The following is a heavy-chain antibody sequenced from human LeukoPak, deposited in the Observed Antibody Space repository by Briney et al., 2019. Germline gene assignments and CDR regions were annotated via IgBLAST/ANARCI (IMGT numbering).Heavy chain of an antibody. J-gene: IGHJ4*02. CDR3: AREYCSGGSCYLGYFDY. Sequence: GESLKISCKTSGYNFTNYWIGWVRQMPGKVLEWMGISYPDDSDTRYSPSFEGQVTISADKSISTASLHWSSLKASDTAMYYCAREYCSGGSCYLGYFDYWGQGTLVTVS. CDR2: SYPDDSDT. CDR1: GYNFTNYW. V-gene: IGHV5-51*01. D-gene: IGHD2-15*01.